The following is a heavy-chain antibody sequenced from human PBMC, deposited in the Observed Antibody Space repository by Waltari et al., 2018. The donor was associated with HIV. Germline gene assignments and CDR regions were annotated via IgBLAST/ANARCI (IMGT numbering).Heavy chain of an antibody. CDR1: GYTFPSYD. CDR2: MNPNSGNT. D-gene: IGHD3-22*01. Sequence: QVQLVQSGAEVKKPGASVKVSCKASGYTFPSYDINRVRQATGQGLEWMGWMNPNSGNTGYAQKFQGRVTMTRNTSISTAYMELSSLRSEDTAVYYCARTYYYDSSGYGEAFDIWGQGTMVTVSS. CDR3: ARTYYYDSSGYGEAFDI. V-gene: IGHV1-8*01. J-gene: IGHJ3*02.